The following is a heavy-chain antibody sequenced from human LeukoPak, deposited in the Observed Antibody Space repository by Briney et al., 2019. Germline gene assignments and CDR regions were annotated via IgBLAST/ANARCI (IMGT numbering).Heavy chain of an antibody. J-gene: IGHJ4*02. CDR2: IYYSGST. Sequence: SETLSLTCTVSGGSISSYYWSWIRQPPGKGLEWIGYIYYSGSTNYNPSLKSRVTISVDTSKNQFSLKLSSVTAADTAVYYCARQTGQIWSGSMAGQYYFDYWGQGTLVTVSS. CDR1: GGSISSYY. CDR3: ARQTGQIWSGSMAGQYYFDY. V-gene: IGHV4-59*08. D-gene: IGHD3-3*01.